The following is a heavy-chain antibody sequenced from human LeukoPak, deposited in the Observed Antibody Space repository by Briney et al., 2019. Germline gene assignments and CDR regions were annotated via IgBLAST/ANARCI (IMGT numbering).Heavy chain of an antibody. CDR1: GGSISSSSYY. D-gene: IGHD3-22*01. CDR2: IYYSGST. CDR3: ARASTYYDSSGYPYSPFDP. J-gene: IGHJ5*02. V-gene: IGHV4-39*07. Sequence: SETLSLTCTVSGGSISSSSYYWGWIRQPPGKGLEWIGSIYYSGSTYYNPSLKSRVTISVDTSKNQFSLKLSSVTAADTAVYYCARASTYYDSSGYPYSPFDPWGRGTLVTVSS.